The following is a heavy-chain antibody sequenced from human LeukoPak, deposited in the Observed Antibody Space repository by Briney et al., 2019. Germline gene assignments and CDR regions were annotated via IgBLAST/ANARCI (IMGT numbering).Heavy chain of an antibody. V-gene: IGHV4-38-2*02. CDR3: ARKGIVGARPFDP. CDR2: IYHSGST. CDR1: GYSISSGYY. D-gene: IGHD1-26*01. Sequence: SETLSLTCTASGYSISSGYYWGWIRQPPGQGLEWIGSIYHSGSTYYNPSLKSRVTISVDTSKNQFSLKLSSVTAADTAVYYCARKGIVGARPFDPWGQGTLVTVSS. J-gene: IGHJ5*02.